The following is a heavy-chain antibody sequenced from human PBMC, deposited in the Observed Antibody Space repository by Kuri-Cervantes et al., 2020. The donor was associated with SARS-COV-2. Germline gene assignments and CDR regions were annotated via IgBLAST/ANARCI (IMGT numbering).Heavy chain of an antibody. CDR2: INQDGSEN. D-gene: IGHD6-19*01. Sequence: GGSLRLSCAASAFTFSTYWMTWVRQAPGKGLECVANINQDGSENYYVDSVKGRFTISRDNARNSLYLQMNSLRAEDTAVYYCAKASPTSYSSGWYAHYWGQGTLVTVSS. J-gene: IGHJ4*02. CDR1: AFTFSTYW. V-gene: IGHV3-7*05. CDR3: AKASPTSYSSGWYAHY.